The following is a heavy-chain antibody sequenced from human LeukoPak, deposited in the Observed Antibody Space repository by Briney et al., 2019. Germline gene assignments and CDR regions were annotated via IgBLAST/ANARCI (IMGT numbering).Heavy chain of an antibody. V-gene: IGHV1-3*01. J-gene: IGHJ4*02. CDR1: GYTFTSYA. CDR3: AVQYYYGSGSYYGRLDY. Sequence: GASVKVSCKASGYTFTSYAMHWVRQAPGQRLEWMGWINAGNGNTKYSQKFQGRVTITRDTSASTAYMELSSLRSEDTAVYYCAVQYYYGSGSYYGRLDYWGQGTLVTVSS. CDR2: INAGNGNT. D-gene: IGHD3-10*01.